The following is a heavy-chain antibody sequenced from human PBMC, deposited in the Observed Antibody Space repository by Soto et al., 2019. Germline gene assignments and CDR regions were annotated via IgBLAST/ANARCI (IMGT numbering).Heavy chain of an antibody. CDR3: ARCIAAAKNYYYGMDV. D-gene: IGHD6-13*01. Sequence: ESGGGLVQPGGSLRLSCAASGFTFSSYSMNWVRQAPGTGLEWVSYISSSSSTIYYADSVKGRFTISRDNAKNSLYLQMNSLRDEDTAVYYCARCIAAAKNYYYGMDVWGQGTTVTFSS. V-gene: IGHV3-48*02. J-gene: IGHJ6*02. CDR2: ISSSSSTI. CDR1: GFTFSSYS.